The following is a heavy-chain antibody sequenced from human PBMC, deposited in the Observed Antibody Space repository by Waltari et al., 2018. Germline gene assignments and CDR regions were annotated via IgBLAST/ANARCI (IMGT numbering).Heavy chain of an antibody. J-gene: IGHJ3*02. CDR3: ATGGYDFWTGYHKI. CDR1: GLTCSGYS. V-gene: IGHV3-74*01. D-gene: IGHD3-3*01. Sequence: EVQLVESGGGLVQPGGPLRLSGETSGLTCSGYSFHWVRQAPGKGLVWVSRINSDGTITKYADSVKGRFTISRDNARSTLYLQMNSLRVEDTAVYYCATGGYDFWTGYHKIWGQGTMVTVTS. CDR2: INSDGTIT.